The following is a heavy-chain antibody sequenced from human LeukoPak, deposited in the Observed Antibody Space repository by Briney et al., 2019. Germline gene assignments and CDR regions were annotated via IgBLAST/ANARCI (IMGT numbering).Heavy chain of an antibody. CDR3: AREDVVGATGPHFDY. Sequence: PGGSLRLSCAASGFTFSSYAMSWVRQAPGKGLEWVSAISGSGGNTYYADSVKGRFTISRDNSKNTLYLQMNSLRAEDTAVYYCAREDVVGATGPHFDYWGQGTLVTVSS. V-gene: IGHV3-23*01. D-gene: IGHD1-26*01. CDR1: GFTFSSYA. CDR2: ISGSGGNT. J-gene: IGHJ4*02.